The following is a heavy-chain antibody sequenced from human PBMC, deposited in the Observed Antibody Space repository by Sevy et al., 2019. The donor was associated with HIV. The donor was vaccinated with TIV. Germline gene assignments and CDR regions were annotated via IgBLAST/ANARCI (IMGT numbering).Heavy chain of an antibody. V-gene: IGHV4-59*01. Sequence: SETLSLTCTVSGVSISPYYWAWIRQPPGKGLECIGFSGSTNYNPSLKTRVTTSVDTSKNQFSLKLSSVTAADTAIYYCARGGPNEHQLDYFDYWGQGTLVTVSS. D-gene: IGHD1-1*01. J-gene: IGHJ4*01. CDR3: ARGGPNEHQLDYFDY. CDR1: GVSISPYY. CDR2: SGST.